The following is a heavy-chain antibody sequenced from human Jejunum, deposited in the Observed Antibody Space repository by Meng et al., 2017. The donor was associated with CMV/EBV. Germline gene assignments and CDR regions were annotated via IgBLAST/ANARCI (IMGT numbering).Heavy chain of an antibody. V-gene: IGHV3-23*01. CDR3: AKVSVSGGYYVDS. CDR1: GLSYKSCA. J-gene: IGHJ4*02. D-gene: IGHD1-26*01. Sequence: CVGSGLSYKSCAVMWVRQAPGNEMGWVSSISSSGSTTCYADVVGGRLTVSRDISKSTLYLQMNSLRAEDTAVYYCAKVSVSGGYYVDSWGQGTLVTVSS. CDR2: ISSSGSTT.